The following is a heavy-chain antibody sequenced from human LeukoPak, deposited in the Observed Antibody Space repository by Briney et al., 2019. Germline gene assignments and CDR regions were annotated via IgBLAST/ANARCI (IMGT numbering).Heavy chain of an antibody. D-gene: IGHD3-22*01. Sequence: SVKVSCKASGGTFSRYAISWVRQAAGQGLEWMGRIIPIFGIANYAQTFQGRVTITADKSTSTAYMELSSLRSEDTDVYYCARAAMIVVVKDYYYYYGMDVWGQGTTVTVSS. CDR1: GGTFSRYA. V-gene: IGHV1-69*04. J-gene: IGHJ6*02. CDR2: IIPIFGIA. CDR3: ARAAMIVVVKDYYYYYGMDV.